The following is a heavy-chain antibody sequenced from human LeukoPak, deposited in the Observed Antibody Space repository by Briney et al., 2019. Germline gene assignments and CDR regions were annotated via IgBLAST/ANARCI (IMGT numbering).Heavy chain of an antibody. V-gene: IGHV3-15*07. D-gene: IGHD3-9*01. J-gene: IGHJ4*02. Sequence: PGGSLRLSCAASGFTFSNAWMNWVRQAAGKGLEWVGRIKSKSDGGTTDYAAPVKGRFSISRDDSKNTLYLQMNSLKTEDTAEYYCTTGRSDILTGYPYWGQGTLVTVSS. CDR2: IKSKSDGGTT. CDR3: TTGRSDILTGYPY. CDR1: GFTFSNAW.